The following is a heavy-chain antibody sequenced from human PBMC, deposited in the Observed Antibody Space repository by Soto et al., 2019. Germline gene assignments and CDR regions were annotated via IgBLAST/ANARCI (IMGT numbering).Heavy chain of an antibody. CDR2: ISSSGSVI. CDR1: GFTFSDYY. CDR3: ARGGQQLHGMDV. D-gene: IGHD6-13*01. Sequence: QVQLVESGGGLVKPGGSLRLSCAASGFTFSDYYMSWIHQAPGKGLEWVSYISSSGSVIYYADSVKGRFTISRDNAKNSLNLQMTGLRAEDPAVYYCARGGQQLHGMDVWGQGTTVTVSS. V-gene: IGHV3-11*01. J-gene: IGHJ6*02.